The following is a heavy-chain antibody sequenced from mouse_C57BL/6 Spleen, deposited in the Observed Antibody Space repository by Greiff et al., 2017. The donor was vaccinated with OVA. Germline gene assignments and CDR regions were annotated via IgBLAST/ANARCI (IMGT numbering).Heavy chain of an antibody. D-gene: IGHD2-4*01. CDR3: ARSGDYERDY. Sequence: ESGPGLVKPSQSLSLTCSVTGYSITSGYYWNWIRQFPGNKLEWMGYISYDGSNNYNPSLKNRISITRDTSKNQFFLKLNSVTTEDTATYYCARSGDYERDYWGQGTTLTVSS. J-gene: IGHJ2*01. V-gene: IGHV3-6*01. CDR2: ISYDGSN. CDR1: GYSITSGYY.